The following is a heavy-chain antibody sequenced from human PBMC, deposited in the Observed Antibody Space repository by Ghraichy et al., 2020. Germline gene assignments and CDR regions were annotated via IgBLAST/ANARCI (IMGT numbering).Heavy chain of an antibody. J-gene: IGHJ3*02. D-gene: IGHD4-17*01. Sequence: GGSLRLSCILSGFTFSNYEMNWVRQAPGKGLEWVSYISAGGTAIYYADSVKGRFAISRDNAKNSVYLQMNSLRAEDTAVYYCARDLKFYGDFVRVAFDIWGQGTMVTVSP. V-gene: IGHV3-48*03. CDR1: GFTFSNYE. CDR2: ISAGGTAI. CDR3: ARDLKFYGDFVRVAFDI.